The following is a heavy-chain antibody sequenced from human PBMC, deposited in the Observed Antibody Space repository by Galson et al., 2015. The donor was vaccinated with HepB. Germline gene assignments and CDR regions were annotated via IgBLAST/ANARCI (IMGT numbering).Heavy chain of an antibody. D-gene: IGHD5-12*01. Sequence: SLRLSCAASGFPFNDYAMHWVRQAPGKGLEWAAVISYDGGQKYYADSLKGRFTISRDNSKGMLYLQMNSLRPEDTALYFCATLDQKWRDDALDMWGQGTLVTVSS. CDR3: ATLDQKWRDDALDM. CDR2: ISYDGGQK. CDR1: GFPFNDYA. J-gene: IGHJ3*02. V-gene: IGHV3-30*04.